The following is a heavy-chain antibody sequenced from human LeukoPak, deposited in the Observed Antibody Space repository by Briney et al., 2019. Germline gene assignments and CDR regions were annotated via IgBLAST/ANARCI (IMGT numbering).Heavy chain of an antibody. D-gene: IGHD3-22*01. CDR3: TTDSPYFYYDSSGYPSAAFDI. CDR2: ISYDGSNK. CDR1: GFTVSSNY. V-gene: IGHV3-30*03. Sequence: GGSLRLSCAASGFTVSSNYMSWVRQAPGKGLEWVAVISYDGSNKYYADSVKGRFTISRDNSKNTLYLQMNSLKTEDTAVYYCTTDSPYFYYDSSGYPSAAFDIWGQGTMVTVSS. J-gene: IGHJ3*02.